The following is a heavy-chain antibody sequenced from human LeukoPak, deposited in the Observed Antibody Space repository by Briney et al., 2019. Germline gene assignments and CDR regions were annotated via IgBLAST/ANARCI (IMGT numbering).Heavy chain of an antibody. V-gene: IGHV3-53*01. D-gene: IGHD3-22*01. J-gene: IGHJ4*02. Sequence: GGSLRLSCAASGFTVSSNYMSWVRQAPGKGLEWVSVIYSGGSTYYADSVKGRFTISRDNSKNTLYLQMNSLRAEDTAVYYCARWTYYYDSSSYYPLDYWGQGTLVTVSS. CDR2: IYSGGST. CDR3: ARWTYYYDSSSYYPLDY. CDR1: GFTVSSNY.